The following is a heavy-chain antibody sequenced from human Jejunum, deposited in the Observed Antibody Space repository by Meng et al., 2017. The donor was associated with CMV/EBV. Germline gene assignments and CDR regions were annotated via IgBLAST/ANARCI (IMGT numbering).Heavy chain of an antibody. CDR3: TTGAPGGTYFDY. V-gene: IGHV3-15*01. J-gene: IGHJ4*02. Sequence: ASEFAFTAYSMNWVRQAPGKGLEWVGRIKSKKDGTTTDYAAPVKGRFTISRDDSKNTVYLQMNSLKTEDAAMYYCTTGAPGGTYFDYWGRGTLVTVSS. CDR2: IKSKKDGTTT. D-gene: IGHD3-16*01. CDR1: EFAFTAYS.